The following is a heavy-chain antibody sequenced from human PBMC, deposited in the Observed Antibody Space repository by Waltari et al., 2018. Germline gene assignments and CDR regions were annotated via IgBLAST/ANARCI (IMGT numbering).Heavy chain of an antibody. CDR1: GFPFGTYS. D-gene: IGHD1-26*01. CDR2: ISGSRSRGI. J-gene: IGHJ6*02. CDR3: ARVRGTLGHYYAMDV. V-gene: IGHV3-48*04. Sequence: DVQLVESGGNLVQPGGSLRLSCEGSGFPFGTYSMNWVRLAPGKGVEWVSFISGSRSRGIYYANSVQGRFSISRDDDQNSLYLHMNNLRTEDTALYFCARVRGTLGHYYAMDVWGHGTAVTVSS.